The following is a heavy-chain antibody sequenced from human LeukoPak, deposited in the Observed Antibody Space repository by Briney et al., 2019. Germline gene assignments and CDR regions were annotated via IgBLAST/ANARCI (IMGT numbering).Heavy chain of an antibody. Sequence: GGSLEISFQGSGYSFTSYWIGWVRPMPGKGLEWMGIIYPGDSDTRYSPSFQGQVTISADKSISTAYLQWSSLKASDTAMYYCARLRSDTAMVANWFDPWGQGTLVTVSS. J-gene: IGHJ5*02. CDR2: IYPGDSDT. CDR3: ARLRSDTAMVANWFDP. CDR1: GYSFTSYW. D-gene: IGHD5-18*01. V-gene: IGHV5-51*01.